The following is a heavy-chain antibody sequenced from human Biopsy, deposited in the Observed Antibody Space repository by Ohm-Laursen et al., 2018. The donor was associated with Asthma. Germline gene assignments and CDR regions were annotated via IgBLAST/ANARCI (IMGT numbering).Heavy chain of an antibody. Sequence: SVKVSCKSLGGTFNTYVIGWVRQAPRQGLEWMGGINSVSGTTTYPQKFQDRVTITADDSTSTVYMELGSLRSEDTAVYYCARKAGSCISRTCYSLDFWGQGTLVTVSS. CDR2: INSVSGTT. V-gene: IGHV1-69*13. CDR1: GGTFNTYV. CDR3: ARKAGSCISRTCYSLDF. D-gene: IGHD2-2*01. J-gene: IGHJ4*02.